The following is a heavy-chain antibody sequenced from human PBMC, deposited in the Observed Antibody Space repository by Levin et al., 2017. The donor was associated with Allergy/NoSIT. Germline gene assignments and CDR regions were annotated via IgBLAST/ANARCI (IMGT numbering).Heavy chain of an antibody. J-gene: IGHJ5*02. CDR2: ISASGNTA. CDR3: ARDKDDCWSGGGYFDP. Sequence: GGSLRLSCAASGFTFSDYYISWIRQAPGKGLEWISYISASGNTAYYTDSVKGRFTISRDNANNLLYLQMNSLRPEDTAVYFCARDKDDCWSGGGYFDPWGQGTLVTVSS. D-gene: IGHD3-3*01. CDR1: GFTFSDYY. V-gene: IGHV3-11*01.